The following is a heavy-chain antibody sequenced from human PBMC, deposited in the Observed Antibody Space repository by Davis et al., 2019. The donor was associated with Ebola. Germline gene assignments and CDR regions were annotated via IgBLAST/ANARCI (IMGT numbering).Heavy chain of an antibody. V-gene: IGHV1-69*04. CDR2: IIPVVDTK. Sequence: SVKVSCKTSGGTFTNYAVNWVRQPPGHGLEWMGRIIPVVDTKDYAQKFQGRVTLTADKATNTAYMELSGLRFDDTAVYYCARGKWFDPWGQGTLVSVTS. J-gene: IGHJ5*02. CDR3: ARGKWFDP. CDR1: GGTFTNYA.